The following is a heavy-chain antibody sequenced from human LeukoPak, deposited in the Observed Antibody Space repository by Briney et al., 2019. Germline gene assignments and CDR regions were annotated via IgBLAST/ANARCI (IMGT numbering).Heavy chain of an antibody. CDR3: VRDSDHAPDY. CDR2: INVYNGHT. D-gene: IGHD3-10*01. Sequence: MGWINVYNGHTIYAQEFQGRVTLTTDTSTSTAHMDLRSLRSDDTAVYYCVRDSDHAPDYWGQGTLVTVSS. J-gene: IGHJ4*02. V-gene: IGHV1-18*01.